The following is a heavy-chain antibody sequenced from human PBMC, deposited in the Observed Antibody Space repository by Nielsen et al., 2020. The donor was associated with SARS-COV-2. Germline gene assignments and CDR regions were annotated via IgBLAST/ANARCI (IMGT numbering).Heavy chain of an antibody. CDR1: GFTFSDYS. CDR2: ISRSGSII. J-gene: IGHJ5*02. Sequence: GGSLRLSCAASGFTFSDYSMSWIRQAPGKGLEWVSYISRSGSIIQHADSVKGRFTISRDNAKNSLHLQMDNLRVEDTAVYYCAGPASWGQGTLVTVSS. D-gene: IGHD2-2*01. CDR3: AGPAS. V-gene: IGHV3-11*01.